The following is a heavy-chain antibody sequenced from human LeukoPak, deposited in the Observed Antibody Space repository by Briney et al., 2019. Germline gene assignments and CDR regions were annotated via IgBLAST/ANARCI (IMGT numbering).Heavy chain of an antibody. Sequence: GGSLRLSCAASEFTFSRYWMSWVRQTPGKGLEWVANIKGDESAKHQADSVKGRFTISRDNAQNSVYLQMSSLRGEDTAVYYCARDVGGSLDYWGQGTLVTVSS. CDR2: IKGDESAK. CDR3: ARDVGGSLDY. J-gene: IGHJ4*02. D-gene: IGHD1-26*01. CDR1: EFTFSRYW. V-gene: IGHV3-7*01.